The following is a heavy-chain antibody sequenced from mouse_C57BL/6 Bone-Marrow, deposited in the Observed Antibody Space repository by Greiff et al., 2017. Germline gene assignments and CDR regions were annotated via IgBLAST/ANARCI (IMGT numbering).Heavy chain of an antibody. J-gene: IGHJ3*01. V-gene: IGHV1-15*01. D-gene: IGHD2-1*01. Sequence: VQLQQSGAELVRPGASVTLSCKASGYTFTDYEMHWVKQTPVHGLEWIGAIDPETGGTAYNQKFKGKAILTADKSSSTAYMELRSLTSEDSAFYYCTNYVNSAWFAYWGQGTLVTVSA. CDR1: GYTFTDYE. CDR3: TNYVNSAWFAY. CDR2: IDPETGGT.